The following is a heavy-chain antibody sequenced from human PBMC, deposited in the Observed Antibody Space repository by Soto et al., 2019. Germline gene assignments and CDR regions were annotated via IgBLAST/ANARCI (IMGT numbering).Heavy chain of an antibody. CDR3: ARGKYYDVLNGLMEGDYYGMDV. Sequence: SETLSLTCTVSGGSIINYYCSWIRQPPGKGLEWIGYIYYNGDTNYNPSLKSRVTMSVNRSKNQFSLKLSAVTAADTAVYFCARGKYYDVLNGLMEGDYYGMDVWGQGTTVTVSS. V-gene: IGHV4-59*01. CDR2: IYYNGDT. J-gene: IGHJ6*02. D-gene: IGHD3-9*01. CDR1: GGSIINYY.